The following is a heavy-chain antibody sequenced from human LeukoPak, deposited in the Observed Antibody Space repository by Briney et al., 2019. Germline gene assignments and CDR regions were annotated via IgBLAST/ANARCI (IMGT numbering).Heavy chain of an antibody. J-gene: IGHJ6*02. CDR3: ARAGVPYCTNGVCSSGGMDV. V-gene: IGHV3-23*01. Sequence: GGSLRLSCAASGFTFSFYAMSWVRQAPGKGLEWVAGITSSGNTTYYADPVKGRFTISRDSSKNTLYLQMNSLRAEDTAVYYCARAGVPYCTNGVCSSGGMDVWGQGTTVTVSS. D-gene: IGHD2-8*01. CDR2: ITSSGNTT. CDR1: GFTFSFYA.